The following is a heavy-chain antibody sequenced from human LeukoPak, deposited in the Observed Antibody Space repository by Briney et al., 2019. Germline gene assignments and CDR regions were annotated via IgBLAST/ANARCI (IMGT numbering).Heavy chain of an antibody. J-gene: IGHJ6*02. CDR1: GFSFSTYE. D-gene: IGHD3-3*01. CDR2: IETSGNTI. CDR3: ARNGFWSGNYHYYGMDV. V-gene: IGHV3-48*03. Sequence: GGSLRLSCAASGFSFSTYEMNWVRQVPGKGLEWASYIETSGNTIHYADSVKGRFTMSRDNAKKSLYLQMNSLRAEDTAVYYCARNGFWSGNYHYYGMDVWGQGTTVTVSS.